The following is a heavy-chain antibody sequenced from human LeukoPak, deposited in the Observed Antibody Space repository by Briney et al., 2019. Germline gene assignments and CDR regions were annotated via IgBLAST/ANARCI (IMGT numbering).Heavy chain of an antibody. CDR3: ASGSLGYCDSTSCYTQFDY. CDR2: ISSSGSTI. V-gene: IGHV3-48*03. Sequence: PGGSLRLSCAASGFTFSSYEMNWVRQAPGKGLEWVSYISSSGSTIYYADSVKGRFTISRDNAKNSLYLQMNSLRAEDTAVYYCASGSLGYCDSTSCYTQFDYWGQGTLVTVSS. J-gene: IGHJ4*02. CDR1: GFTFSSYE. D-gene: IGHD2-2*02.